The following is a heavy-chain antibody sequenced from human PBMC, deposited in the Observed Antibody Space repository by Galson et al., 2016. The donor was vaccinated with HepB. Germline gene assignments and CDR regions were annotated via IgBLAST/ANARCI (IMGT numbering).Heavy chain of an antibody. D-gene: IGHD6-19*01. V-gene: IGHV3-9*01. CDR2: INWNSGSI. J-gene: IGHJ4*02. Sequence: SLRLSCAASGFTFDDYVMHWVRQAPGKGLEWVSGINWNSGSIDYADSVKGRFPVSRDNAKNSLYLQMNSLRADDTALYYCAKGKGRYDYRSGRAYHFDYWGQGTLVTVSS. CDR3: AKGKGRYDYRSGRAYHFDY. CDR1: GFTFDDYV.